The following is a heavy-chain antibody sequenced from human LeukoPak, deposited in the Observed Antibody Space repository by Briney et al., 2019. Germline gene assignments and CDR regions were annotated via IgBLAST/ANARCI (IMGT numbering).Heavy chain of an antibody. CDR2: IYESGST. V-gene: IGHV4-39*02. D-gene: IGHD6-6*01. CDR3: ARDGIAAPRAASDY. Sequence: SETLSLTCTVSGGSIRRSYCYWGWIRQTPGKGLEWIGSIYESGSTQYSPSLKSRLTVSVDTSKNQFSLKLSSVTAADTAVYYCARDGIAAPRAASDYWGQGTLVTVSS. CDR1: GGSIRRSYCY. J-gene: IGHJ4*02.